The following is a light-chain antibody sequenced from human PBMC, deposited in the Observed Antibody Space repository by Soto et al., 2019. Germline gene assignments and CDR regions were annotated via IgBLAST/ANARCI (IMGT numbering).Light chain of an antibody. J-gene: IGKJ2*01. CDR2: DAS. CDR1: QTISVW. Sequence: DIPMTQSPSTLSASVGDGVTITCRASQTISVWLAWYQQRPGKAPKFLMYDASSLETGVPSRFSGSGSGTEFTLTIRSLQPDDSATYYCQQYDSSSPTFGQRTKLEIK. V-gene: IGKV1-5*01. CDR3: QQYDSSSPT.